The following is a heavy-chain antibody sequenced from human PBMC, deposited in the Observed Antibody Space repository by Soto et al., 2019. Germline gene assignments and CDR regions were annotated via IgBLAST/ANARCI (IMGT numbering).Heavy chain of an antibody. CDR1: GGSISSYY. D-gene: IGHD2-15*01. CDR3: ARLDSLRFCSGDSCPRHSFVI. Sequence: SETLSLTCTVSGGSISSYYWSWIRQPPGKGLEWIGYIYYSGSTNYNPSLKSPVTISVDTSKKQFSLKLSSVTAADTAVYYCARLDSLRFCSGDSCPRHSFVILGEGQWSXSHQ. CDR2: IYYSGST. V-gene: IGHV4-59*08. J-gene: IGHJ3*02.